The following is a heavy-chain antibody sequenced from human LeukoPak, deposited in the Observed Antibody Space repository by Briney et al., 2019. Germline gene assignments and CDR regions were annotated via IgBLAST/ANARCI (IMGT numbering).Heavy chain of an antibody. J-gene: IGHJ4*02. V-gene: IGHV3-23*01. D-gene: IGHD3-16*01. CDR2: ISGSGGST. Sequence: GGSLRLSCAASGFTFSSYAMSSVRQAPGKGLEWVSAISGSGGSTYYADSVKGPFTISRDNSKNTLYLQTNRLRAEDTAVYYCAKAASYDYVWGSADFVYWGQGTLVTVSS. CDR3: AKAASYDYVWGSADFVY. CDR1: GFTFSSYA.